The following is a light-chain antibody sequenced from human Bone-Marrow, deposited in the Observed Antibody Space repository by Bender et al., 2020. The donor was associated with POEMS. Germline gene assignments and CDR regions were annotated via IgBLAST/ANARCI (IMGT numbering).Light chain of an antibody. Sequence: QSVLTQPPSVSEAPRQRVTISCSGSSSNIGKNAVHWYQQLPGKAPKLLIYYDDLLSSGVSNRFSGSKSGTSASLAIRGLQSEDEADYYCAVWDDSLNGWVFGGGTKLTVL. CDR3: AVWDDSLNGWV. CDR1: SSNIGKNA. V-gene: IGLV1-36*01. J-gene: IGLJ3*02. CDR2: YDD.